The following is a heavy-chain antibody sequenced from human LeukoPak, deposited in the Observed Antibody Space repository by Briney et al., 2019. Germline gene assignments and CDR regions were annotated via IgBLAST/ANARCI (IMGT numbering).Heavy chain of an antibody. CDR2: ISAYNGNT. Sequence: GESLKISCKASGYTFTSYGISWVRQAPGQGLEWMGWISAYNGNTNYAQKLQGRVTMTTGTSTSTAYMELRSLRSDDTAVYYCARMYSGSYCLDYWGQGTLVTVSS. CDR1: GYTFTSYG. D-gene: IGHD1-26*01. V-gene: IGHV1-18*01. J-gene: IGHJ4*02. CDR3: ARMYSGSYCLDY.